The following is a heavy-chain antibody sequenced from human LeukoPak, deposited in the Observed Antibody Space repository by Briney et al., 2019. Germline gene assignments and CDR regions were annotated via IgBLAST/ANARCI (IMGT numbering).Heavy chain of an antibody. CDR2: ISAYNGNT. CDR3: ARQRGYGGNSGYYFDY. Sequence: GASVKVSCKASGYTFTSYGISWVRQAPGQGLEWMGWISAYNGNTNYAQKLQGRVTMTTDTSTSTAYMELRSLRSDDTAVYYCARQRGYGGNSGYYFDYWGQGTLVTVSS. V-gene: IGHV1-18*01. J-gene: IGHJ4*02. CDR1: GYTFTSYG. D-gene: IGHD4-23*01.